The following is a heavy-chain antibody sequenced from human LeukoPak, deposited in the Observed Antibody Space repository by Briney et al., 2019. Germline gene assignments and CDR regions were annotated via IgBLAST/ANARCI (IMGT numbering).Heavy chain of an antibody. CDR1: GFTFSRYG. CDR3: AKSRPSGTSDAFDI. CDR2: ISLDGSNK. Sequence: PGGALTLSCAASGFTFSRYGMHWVRQAPPKGLEGVAVISLDGSNKYYADFVKGRLTISRDNSKNTLYLQMTSLRAEDTAVYYCAKSRPSGTSDAFDIWGQGTMVTVSS. V-gene: IGHV3-30*18. D-gene: IGHD1-26*01. J-gene: IGHJ3*02.